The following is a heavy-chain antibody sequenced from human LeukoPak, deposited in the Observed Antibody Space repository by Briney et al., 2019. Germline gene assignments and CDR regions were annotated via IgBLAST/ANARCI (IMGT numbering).Heavy chain of an antibody. CDR3: AKDRPRIVGAPFDY. J-gene: IGHJ4*02. Sequence: GRSLRLSCAASGFTFSSYGMHRVRQAPGKGLEWVAVISYDGSNKYYADSVKGRFTISRDNSKNTLYLQMNSLRAEDTAVYYCAKDRPRIVGAPFDYWGQGTLVTVSS. D-gene: IGHD1-26*01. CDR1: GFTFSSYG. V-gene: IGHV3-30*18. CDR2: ISYDGSNK.